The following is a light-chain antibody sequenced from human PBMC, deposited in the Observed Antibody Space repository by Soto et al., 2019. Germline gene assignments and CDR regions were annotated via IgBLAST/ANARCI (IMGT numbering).Light chain of an antibody. CDR1: QSVSSD. V-gene: IGKV3-15*01. Sequence: EIVMTQSPATLSVSPGARVTLSCRASQSVSSDLAWYQQKPGQALRLLIFGSFTRATGIPARFSGSGSGTEFTLTISSLQSEDFAIYYCQQYQTWPPLTFGGGNKGEIK. CDR2: GSF. CDR3: QQYQTWPPLT. J-gene: IGKJ4*01.